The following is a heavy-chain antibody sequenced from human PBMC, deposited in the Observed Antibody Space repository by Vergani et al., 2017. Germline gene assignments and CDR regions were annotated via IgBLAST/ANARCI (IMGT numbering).Heavy chain of an antibody. V-gene: IGHV1-69*01. CDR1: GYTFTSYG. CDR2: IIPIFGTA. CDR3: AREGQKDYYSNYRDAFDI. Sequence: QVQLVQSGAEVKKPGASVKVSCKASGYTFTSYGISWVRQAPGQGLEWMGGIIPIFGTANYAQTFQGRVTITADESTSTDYMELSSLRSEDTAVYYCAREGQKDYYSNYRDAFDIWGQGTMVTVSS. J-gene: IGHJ3*02. D-gene: IGHD4-11*01.